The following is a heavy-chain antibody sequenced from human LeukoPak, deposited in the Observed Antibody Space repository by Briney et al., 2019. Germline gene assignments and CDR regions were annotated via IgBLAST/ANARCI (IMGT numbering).Heavy chain of an antibody. J-gene: IGHJ4*02. CDR1: GGSLSSYY. CDR2: IYYSGST. CDR3: ARLGDGYNSEFDY. V-gene: IGHV4-59*08. Sequence: SETLSLTCTVSGGSLSSYYWSWVRQPPGKGLEWIGYIYYSGSTNYNPSLKSRVTISVDTSKNQFSLKLSSVTAADTAVYYCARLGDGYNSEFDYWGQGTLVTVSS. D-gene: IGHD5-24*01.